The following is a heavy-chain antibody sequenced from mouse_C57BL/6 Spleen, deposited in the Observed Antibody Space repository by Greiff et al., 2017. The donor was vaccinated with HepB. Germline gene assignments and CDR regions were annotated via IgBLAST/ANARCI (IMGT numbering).Heavy chain of an antibody. J-gene: IGHJ4*01. CDR2: IDPSDSYT. Sequence: QVQLQQPGAELVMPGASVKLSCKASGYTFTSYWMHWVKQRPGQGLEWIGEIDPSDSYTNYNQKFKGKATLTVDTSSSTAYMQLSSLTSEDSAVYYCARELRLQYYYAMDYWGQGTSVTVSS. CDR3: ARELRLQYYYAMDY. V-gene: IGHV1-69*01. CDR1: GYTFTSYW. D-gene: IGHD3-2*02.